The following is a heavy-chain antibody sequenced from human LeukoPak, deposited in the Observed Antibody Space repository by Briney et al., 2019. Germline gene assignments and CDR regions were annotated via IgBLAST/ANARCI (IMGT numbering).Heavy chain of an antibody. D-gene: IGHD5-12*01. CDR1: GGTFSSYA. J-gene: IGHJ4*02. Sequence: ASVKVSCKASGGTFSSYAISWVRQAPGQGLEWMGRIIPIFGTANYAQKFQGRVTITTDESTSTAYMELSSLRSEDTAVYYCARDNTYSDYDPTDYWGQGTLVTVSS. CDR2: IIPIFGTA. CDR3: ARDNTYSDYDPTDY. V-gene: IGHV1-69*05.